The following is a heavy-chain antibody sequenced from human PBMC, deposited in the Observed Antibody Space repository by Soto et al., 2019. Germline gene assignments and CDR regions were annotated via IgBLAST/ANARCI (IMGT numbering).Heavy chain of an antibody. CDR2: INPCGGNT. J-gene: IGHJ6*02. D-gene: IGHD2-8*01. CDR1: GYTFTSYY. CDR3: ARVGAKYCTNGVCSPIRSFDYYYGMDV. Sequence: ASVKVSCKASGYTFTSYYMRWVRQAPGQGLEWMGIINPCGGNTNYAQKLQGRVTMTTDTSTSTAYMELRSLRSDDTAVYYCARVGAKYCTNGVCSPIRSFDYYYGMDVWGQGTTVTVSS. V-gene: IGHV1-46*01.